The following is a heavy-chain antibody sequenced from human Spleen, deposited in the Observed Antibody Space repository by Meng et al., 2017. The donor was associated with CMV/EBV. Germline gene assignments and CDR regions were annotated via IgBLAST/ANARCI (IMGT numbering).Heavy chain of an antibody. D-gene: IGHD3-10*01. Sequence: GESLKISCAASGFTFSSYWMSWVRQAPGKKPEWVANMKEDGRDKDDVDAVKGRFTISRDDSANSLSLQMNNLKPEDAAVYYCGRDSMKGGGFDYWGQGTLVTVSS. CDR2: MKEDGRDK. J-gene: IGHJ4*02. V-gene: IGHV3-7*03. CDR1: GFTFSSYW. CDR3: GRDSMKGGGFDY.